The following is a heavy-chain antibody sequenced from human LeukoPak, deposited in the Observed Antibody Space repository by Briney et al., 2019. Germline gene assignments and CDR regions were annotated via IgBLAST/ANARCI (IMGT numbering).Heavy chain of an antibody. CDR2: IREDGGHT. J-gene: IGHJ4*02. CDR1: GFTFTNHW. CDR3: AKAHDYGDYAGFDY. Sequence: PGGSLRLSCVTSGFTFTNHWMSWVRQAPGKGLEWVANIREDGGHTNYVDSVKGRFTISRDSAKTSLYLQINNLRAEDTALYYCAKAHDYGDYAGFDYWGQGTLVSVSS. V-gene: IGHV3-7*03. D-gene: IGHD4-17*01.